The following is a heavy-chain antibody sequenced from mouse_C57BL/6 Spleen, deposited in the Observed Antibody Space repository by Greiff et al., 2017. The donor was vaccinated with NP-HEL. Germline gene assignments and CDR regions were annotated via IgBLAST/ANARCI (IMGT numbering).Heavy chain of an antibody. J-gene: IGHJ3*01. Sequence: VQLQQSGAELVKPGASVKLSCKASGYTFTSYWMQWVKQRPGQGLEWIGEIDPSDSYTNYNQKFQGKATLTVDTSSSTAYMQLSSLTSEDSAVYYCARGTAQATRFAYWGQGTLVTVSA. CDR2: IDPSDSYT. D-gene: IGHD3-2*02. CDR1: GYTFTSYW. CDR3: ARGTAQATRFAY. V-gene: IGHV1-50*01.